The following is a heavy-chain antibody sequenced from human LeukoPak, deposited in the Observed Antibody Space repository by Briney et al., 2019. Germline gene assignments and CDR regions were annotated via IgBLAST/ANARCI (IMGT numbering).Heavy chain of an antibody. Sequence: SETLSLTCTVSGGSISSYYWSWIRQPPGKGLEWIGYIYYSGSTNYNPSLKSRVTISVDTSKNQFSLKLSSVTAADTAVYYCARHDGSSLDYWGQGTLVTVSS. D-gene: IGHD3-10*01. CDR3: ARHDGSSLDY. CDR2: IYYSGST. V-gene: IGHV4-59*08. CDR1: GGSISSYY. J-gene: IGHJ4*02.